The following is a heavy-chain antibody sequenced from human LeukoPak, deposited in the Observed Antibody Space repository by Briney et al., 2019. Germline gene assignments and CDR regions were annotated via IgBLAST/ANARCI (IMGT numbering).Heavy chain of an antibody. D-gene: IGHD1-26*01. CDR1: GGSISSSSYY. CDR3: ARRRRSGSYRTDFDY. Sequence: PSETLSLXCTVSGGSISSSSYYWGWIRQPPGKGLEWIGSIYYSGSTYYNPSLKSRVTISVDTSKNQFSLKLSSVTAADTAVYYCARRRRSGSYRTDFDYWGQGTLVTVSS. CDR2: IYYSGST. V-gene: IGHV4-39*01. J-gene: IGHJ4*02.